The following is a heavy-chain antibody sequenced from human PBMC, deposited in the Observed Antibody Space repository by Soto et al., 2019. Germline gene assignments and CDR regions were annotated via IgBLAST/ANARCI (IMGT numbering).Heavy chain of an antibody. Sequence: GGSLRLSCAASGFTFDDYAMHWVRQAPGEGLEWVSGISWNSGSIGYADSVKGRFTISRDNAKNSLYLQMNSLRAEDTALYYCAKDSTHGGFNLFVNPHWFDPWGQGTLVTV. CDR3: AKDSTHGGFNLFVNPHWFDP. J-gene: IGHJ5*02. D-gene: IGHD1-20*01. CDR2: ISWNSGSI. CDR1: GFTFDDYA. V-gene: IGHV3-9*01.